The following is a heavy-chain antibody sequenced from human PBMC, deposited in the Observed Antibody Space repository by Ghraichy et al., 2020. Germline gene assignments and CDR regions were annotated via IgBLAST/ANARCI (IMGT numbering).Heavy chain of an antibody. V-gene: IGHV3-30-3*01. D-gene: IGHD2-15*01. CDR2: ISHDGARK. CDR1: GFNMTSRA. Sequence: LSLTCAASGFNMTSRAMHRVRQAPGKGLEWVAIISHDGARKMYAASVEGRFTVSRATADNTLALQMDNLRPDDTATYYCATGYCSGTSCHFEGYYYSPMDVWGQGTTAIVSS. J-gene: IGHJ6*02. CDR3: ATGYCSGTSCHFEGYYYSPMDV.